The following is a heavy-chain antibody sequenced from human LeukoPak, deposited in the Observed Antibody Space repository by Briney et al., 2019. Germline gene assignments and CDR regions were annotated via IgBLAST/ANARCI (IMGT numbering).Heavy chain of an antibody. V-gene: IGHV4-59*12. CDR2: VYSRGRT. J-gene: IGHJ4*02. D-gene: IGHD3-9*01. CDR3: ARWRSSGKVLRYFDWLSQPQYYFDY. CDR1: GDSITSYY. Sequence: SETLSVTCTVSGDSITSYYWSWIRQPPGTGLEWLGYVYSRGRTSYNPSLKGRVTISIDTSRNQFSLRLSSVTAADTAVYYCARWRSSGKVLRYFDWLSQPQYYFDYWGQGTLVTVSS.